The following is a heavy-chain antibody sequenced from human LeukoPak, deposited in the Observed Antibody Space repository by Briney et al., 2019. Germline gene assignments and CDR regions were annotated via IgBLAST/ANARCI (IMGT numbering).Heavy chain of an antibody. CDR1: GGTFNTYS. J-gene: IGHJ3*02. V-gene: IGHV1-69*11. D-gene: IGHD2-15*01. Sequence: SVKVSCKASGGTFNTYSINWVRQAPGQGFEWMGRIIAILSQANYAQKFQGRVSITADESTTTAYLELRSLRSEDTAVYYCATGGSYVDAFDIWGQGTMVTVSS. CDR2: IIAILSQA. CDR3: ATGGSYVDAFDI.